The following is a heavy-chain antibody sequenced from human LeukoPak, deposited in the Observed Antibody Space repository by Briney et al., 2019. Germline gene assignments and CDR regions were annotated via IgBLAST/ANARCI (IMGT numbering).Heavy chain of an antibody. J-gene: IGHJ4*02. CDR2: ISGSGGST. CDR3: ATTGMITFGGVIVIDDY. CDR1: GFTFSGYA. D-gene: IGHD3-16*02. Sequence: GGSLRLSCAASGFTFSGYAMSWVRQAPGKGLEWVSAISGSGGSTYYADSVKGRFTISRDNSKNTLYLQMNSLRAEDTAVYYCATTGMITFGGVIVIDDYWGQGTLVTVSS. V-gene: IGHV3-23*01.